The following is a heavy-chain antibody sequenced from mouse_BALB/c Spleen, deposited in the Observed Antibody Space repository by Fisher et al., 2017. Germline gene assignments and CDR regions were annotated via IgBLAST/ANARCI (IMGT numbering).Heavy chain of an antibody. J-gene: IGHJ4*01. CDR3: AREELSTMITRGDAMDY. V-gene: IGHV5-17*02. Sequence: RFTISRDNPKNTLFLQMTSLRSEDTAMYYCAREELSTMITRGDAMDYWGQGTSVTVSS. D-gene: IGHD2-4*01.